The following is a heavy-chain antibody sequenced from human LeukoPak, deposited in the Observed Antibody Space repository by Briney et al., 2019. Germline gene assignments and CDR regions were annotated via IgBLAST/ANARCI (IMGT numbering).Heavy chain of an antibody. Sequence: SETLSLTCIVSGGSISSHYWSWIRQPPGKGLEWIGYIYYSGSTNYNPSLKSRVTISVDTSKNQFSLKLSSVTAADTAVYYCARAAYYDSSGYYYLAFDYWGQGTLVTVPS. CDR3: ARAAYYDSSGYYYLAFDY. D-gene: IGHD3-22*01. CDR2: IYYSGST. V-gene: IGHV4-59*11. J-gene: IGHJ4*02. CDR1: GGSISSHY.